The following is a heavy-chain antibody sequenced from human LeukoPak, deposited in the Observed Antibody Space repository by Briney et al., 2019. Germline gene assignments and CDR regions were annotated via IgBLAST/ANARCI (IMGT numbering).Heavy chain of an antibody. J-gene: IGHJ6*03. CDR2: IYYSGST. CDR3: ARVGITMVRGVIGGYYYYMDV. V-gene: IGHV4-59*01. D-gene: IGHD3-10*01. CDR1: GGSISSYY. Sequence: SETLSLTCTVSGGSISSYYWSWIRQPPGKGLEWIGYIYYSGSTNYNPSLKSRVTISVDTSKNQFSLKLSSVTAADTAVYYCARVGITMVRGVIGGYYYYMDVWGKGTTVTISS.